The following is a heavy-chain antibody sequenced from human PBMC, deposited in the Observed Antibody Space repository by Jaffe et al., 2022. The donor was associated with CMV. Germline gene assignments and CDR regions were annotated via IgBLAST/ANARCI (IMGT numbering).Heavy chain of an antibody. V-gene: IGHV4-39*01. J-gene: IGHJ4*02. CDR1: GGSISSSSYY. CDR3: ARALTYYYDSSGYGGGYYFDY. Sequence: QLQLQESGPGLVKPSETLSLTCTVSGGSISSSSYYWGWIRQPPGKGLEWIGSIYYSGSTYYNPSLKSRVTISVDTSKNQFSLKLSSVTAADTAVYYCARALTYYYDSSGYGGGYYFDYWGQGTLVTVSS. D-gene: IGHD3-22*01. CDR2: IYYSGST.